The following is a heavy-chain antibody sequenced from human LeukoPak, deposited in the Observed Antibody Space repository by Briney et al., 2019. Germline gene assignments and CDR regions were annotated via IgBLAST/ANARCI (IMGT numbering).Heavy chain of an antibody. Sequence: SETLSLTCTVSGGSISSYYWSWIRQPPGKGLEWIGYIYYSGSTNYNPSPKSRVTISVDTSKNQFSLKLSSVTAADTAVYYCARDSNYYDSSGYYSPYYYYYYMDVWGKGTTVTVSS. V-gene: IGHV4-59*01. J-gene: IGHJ6*03. D-gene: IGHD3-22*01. CDR3: ARDSNYYDSSGYYSPYYYYYYMDV. CDR2: IYYSGST. CDR1: GGSISSYY.